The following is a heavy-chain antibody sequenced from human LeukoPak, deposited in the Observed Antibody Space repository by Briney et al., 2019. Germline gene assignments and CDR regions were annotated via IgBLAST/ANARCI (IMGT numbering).Heavy chain of an antibody. V-gene: IGHV3-48*03. CDR2: ISSSGSTI. CDR3: ATYGSGSFLDY. J-gene: IGHJ4*02. CDR1: GFTFSSYE. Sequence: PGGSLRLSCAASGFTFSSYEMNWVRQAPGKGLEWVSYISSSGSTIYYADSVKGRFTISRDNAKNSLYLQMNSLRAEDTAVYYCATYGSGSFLDYWGQGTLVTVSS. D-gene: IGHD3-10*01.